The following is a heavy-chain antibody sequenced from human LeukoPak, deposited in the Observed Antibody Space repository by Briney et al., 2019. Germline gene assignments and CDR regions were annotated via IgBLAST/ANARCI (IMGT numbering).Heavy chain of an antibody. D-gene: IGHD3-10*01. CDR2: IYYSGST. CDR3: ARDDMVRGVT. Sequence: PSETLSLTCAVYGGSFSGYYWSWIRQPPGKGLEWIGYIYYSGSTNYNPSLKSRVTISVDTSKNQFSLKLSSVTAADTAVYYCARDDMVRGVTWGQGTLVTVSS. CDR1: GGSFSGYY. V-gene: IGHV4-59*01. J-gene: IGHJ4*02.